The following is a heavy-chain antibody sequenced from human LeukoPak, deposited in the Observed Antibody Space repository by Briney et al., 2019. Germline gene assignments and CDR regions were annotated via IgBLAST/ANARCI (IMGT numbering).Heavy chain of an antibody. CDR3: ARTIVAAVGRDY. CDR1: GYTFTGYY. V-gene: IGHV1-2*06. Sequence: GASVKVSCKASGYTFTGYYLHWVRQAPGQGLEWMGRINANSGCTNYAQKFQGRVTMTRDTSVNTAYMELSALRSDDTAVYFCARTIVAAVGRDYWGQGTLVIVSS. J-gene: IGHJ4*02. CDR2: INANSGCT. D-gene: IGHD6-13*01.